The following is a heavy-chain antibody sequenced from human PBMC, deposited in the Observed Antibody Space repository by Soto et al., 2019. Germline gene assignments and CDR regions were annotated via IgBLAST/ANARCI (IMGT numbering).Heavy chain of an antibody. CDR1: GYGFTSYW. D-gene: IGHD2-8*01. Sequence: GESLKISCEGSGYGFTSYWIRWVRQTPGRGLEWMGRTEAIDSYTNYSPSFKGHVTISADKSTSTAYLQWSSLKASDTATYYCARHGAGLGYCANGVCFYYAMDVWGQGTTVTAP. V-gene: IGHV5-10-1*01. CDR2: TEAIDSYT. CDR3: ARHGAGLGYCANGVCFYYAMDV. J-gene: IGHJ6*02.